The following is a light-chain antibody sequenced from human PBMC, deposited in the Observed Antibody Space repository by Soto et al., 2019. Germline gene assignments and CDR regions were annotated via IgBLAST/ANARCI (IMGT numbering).Light chain of an antibody. CDR2: GAS. CDR3: QQYGSSRET. CDR1: QSVSSSY. J-gene: IGKJ1*01. Sequence: EIVLTQSPGTLSLSPGERATLSCRASQSVSSSYSAWYQQKPGQAPRLLIYGASSRATGIPDRFSGSGSGTDFTLTISRLEPEDFAVYYCQQYGSSRETFGQGTKVDIK. V-gene: IGKV3-20*01.